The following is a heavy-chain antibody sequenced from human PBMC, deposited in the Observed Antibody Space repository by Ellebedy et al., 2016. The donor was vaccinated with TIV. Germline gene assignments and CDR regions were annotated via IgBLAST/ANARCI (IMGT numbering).Heavy chain of an antibody. Sequence: GESLKISCAASGFTVSSNYMSWVRQAPGKGLEFVSVIYSGGSTYYADSVKGRFTVSRDNSKSTVYLQMNSLRAEDTAVYHCARDRAGDSSGYYDRGAFDIWGQGTMVTVSS. CDR2: IYSGGST. V-gene: IGHV3-53*01. J-gene: IGHJ3*02. CDR3: ARDRAGDSSGYYDRGAFDI. D-gene: IGHD3-22*01. CDR1: GFTVSSNY.